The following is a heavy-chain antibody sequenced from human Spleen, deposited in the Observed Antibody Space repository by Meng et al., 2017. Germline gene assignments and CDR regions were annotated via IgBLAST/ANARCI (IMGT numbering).Heavy chain of an antibody. D-gene: IGHD1-26*01. CDR1: GFTFSSYA. CDR2: ISYDGSNK. V-gene: IGHV3-30*04. Sequence: GESLKISCAASGFTFSSYAMHWVRQAPGKGLEWVAVISYDGSNKYYADSVKGRFTISRDNSKNTLYLQMNSLRAEDTAVYYCARDPTSIVGATTMCDYWGQGTLVTVSS. J-gene: IGHJ4*02. CDR3: ARDPTSIVGATTMCDY.